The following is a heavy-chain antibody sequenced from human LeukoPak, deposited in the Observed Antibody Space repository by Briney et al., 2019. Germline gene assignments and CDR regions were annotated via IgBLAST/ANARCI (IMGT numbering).Heavy chain of an antibody. CDR2: SSAYNGNT. Sequence: GASVKVSCKASGYTFTSYGISWVRQAPGQRLEWVGWSSAYNGNTNNAQKLQGRVTMTTDTSTSKAYMELRSLRSDDPAVCYCARDPNSLAVAGSHFDYWGQGTLVIVSS. CDR3: ARDPNSLAVAGSHFDY. J-gene: IGHJ4*02. D-gene: IGHD6-19*01. V-gene: IGHV1-18*04. CDR1: GYTFTSYG.